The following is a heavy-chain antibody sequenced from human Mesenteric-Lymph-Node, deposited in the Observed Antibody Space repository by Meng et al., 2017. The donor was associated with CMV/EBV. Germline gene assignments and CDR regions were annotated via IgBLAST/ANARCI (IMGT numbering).Heavy chain of an antibody. D-gene: IGHD6-6*01. V-gene: IGHV4-39*07. J-gene: IGHJ6*02. CDR1: GDSIRSSPYY. CDR2: IYYGGST. CDR3: ARDNAGSSGRAYYYYYYGMDV. Sequence: SETLSLTCTVSGDSIRSSPYYWGWVRQPPGKGLEWIGTIYYGGSTYYNPSLKSRVTISVDTSKNQFSLKLSSVTAADTAVYYCARDNAGSSGRAYYYYYYGMDVWGQGTTVTVSS.